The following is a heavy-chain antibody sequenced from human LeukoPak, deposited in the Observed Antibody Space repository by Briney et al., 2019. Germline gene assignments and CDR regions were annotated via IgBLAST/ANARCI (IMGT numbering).Heavy chain of an antibody. CDR2: INVETGHT. Sequence: ASVKVSCKASGYTFTSHNIHWVRQAPGQGLEWMGIINVETGHTANAQKFQGRVTMTRDMSTSTVYMELNSLTSEDTAVYYCARDSVRASNWFDPWGQGTLVTVSS. J-gene: IGHJ5*02. CDR1: GYTFTSHN. D-gene: IGHD5-12*01. CDR3: ARDSVRASNWFDP. V-gene: IGHV1-46*01.